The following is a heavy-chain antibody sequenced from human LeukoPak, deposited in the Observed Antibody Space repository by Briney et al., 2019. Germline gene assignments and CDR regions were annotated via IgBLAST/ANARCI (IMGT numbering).Heavy chain of an antibody. CDR2: ISGSGGNT. CDR3: AKDQGTRRGDLDY. CDR1: GFTFSSYA. Sequence: GGSLRLSCAASGFTFSSYAMSWVRQAPGKGLEWVSAISGSGGNTYYADSLRGRFTISRDNSKNTLYLQMNSLRAEDTAVYYCAKDQGTRRGDLDYWGQGTLVTVSS. V-gene: IGHV3-23*01. J-gene: IGHJ4*02. D-gene: IGHD1-7*01.